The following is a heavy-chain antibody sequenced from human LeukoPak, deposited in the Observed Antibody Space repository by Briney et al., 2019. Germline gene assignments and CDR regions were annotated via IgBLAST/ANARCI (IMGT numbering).Heavy chain of an antibody. CDR3: AKDRRQDYGDYGRIDY. V-gene: IGHV3-23*01. J-gene: IGHJ4*02. CDR1: GFIFNNFS. CDR2: ISNNVVDT. Sequence: GGSLRLSCAASGFIFNNFSMNWGRQAPGKGREWVATISNNVVDTYYAVSVRGRFFTSKHNSRNKVYLQMNSLRAEDTAVYYCAKDRRQDYGDYGRIDYWGQGTLVTVSS. D-gene: IGHD4-17*01.